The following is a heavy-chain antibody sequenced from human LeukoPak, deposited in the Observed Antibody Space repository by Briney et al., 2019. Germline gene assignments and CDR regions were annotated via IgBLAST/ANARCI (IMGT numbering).Heavy chain of an antibody. CDR2: IYSGGST. V-gene: IGHV3-53*01. Sequence: PGGSLRLSCAASGFTVSSNYMSWVRQAPGKGLEWVSVIYSGGSTYYADSVKGRFTISRDNSKNTLYLQMNSLRAADTAVYYCARDELSRDGYNKGYWGQGTLVTVSS. J-gene: IGHJ4*02. D-gene: IGHD5-24*01. CDR1: GFTVSSNY. CDR3: ARDELSRDGYNKGY.